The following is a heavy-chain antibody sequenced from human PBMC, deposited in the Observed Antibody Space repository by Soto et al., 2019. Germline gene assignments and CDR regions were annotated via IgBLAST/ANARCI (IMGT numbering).Heavy chain of an antibody. Sequence: SSVTLSLTCTVSGGSISSGGYYWSWVPQHPGKGLEWIGYIYYSGSTYYNPSLKRRVTISVEPSKNPLSMKLSSVTAADTDVYYCARDSITRMGVVTQLLYAYYGRDVWGQGSTVT. D-gene: IGHD3-22*01. CDR1: GGSISSGGYY. J-gene: IGHJ6*02. CDR2: IYYSGST. V-gene: IGHV4-31*03. CDR3: ARDSITRMGVVTQLLYAYYGRDV.